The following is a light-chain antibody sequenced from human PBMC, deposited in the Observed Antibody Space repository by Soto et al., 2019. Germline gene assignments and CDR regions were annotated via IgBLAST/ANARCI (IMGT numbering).Light chain of an antibody. CDR2: IDD. J-gene: IGLJ7*01. CDR3: ATWDDSLNAAV. V-gene: IGLV1-44*01. CDR1: TSNIAGNT. Sequence: QSALTQPPSLSGTPGQRVTISCSGSTSNIAGNTVHWYQHLPETAPKLLIYIDDQRPSGVPDRFSGSKSGTSASLAISGLQPEDEAAYYCATWDDSLNAAVFGGGTQLTVL.